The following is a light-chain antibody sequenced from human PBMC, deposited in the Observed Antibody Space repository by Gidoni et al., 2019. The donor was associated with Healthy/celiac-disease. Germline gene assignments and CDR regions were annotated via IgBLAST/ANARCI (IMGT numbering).Light chain of an antibody. CDR2: GAS. Sequence: EIGLTQSPGTRTLSPGERATLSCRASQSVSSSDLAWYQPKHGQAPRLLIYGASSRATVIPYRFSCSGSGKDFTLTISRLEPEDFGVYYCQQYGSSPWTFGQGTKVELK. CDR3: QQYGSSPWT. V-gene: IGKV3-20*01. CDR1: QSVSSSD. J-gene: IGKJ1*01.